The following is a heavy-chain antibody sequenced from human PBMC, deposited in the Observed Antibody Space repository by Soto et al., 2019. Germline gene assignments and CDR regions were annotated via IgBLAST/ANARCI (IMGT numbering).Heavy chain of an antibody. CDR3: ARDGDVNTGFGKDY. J-gene: IGHJ4*02. V-gene: IGHV3-33*01. CDR1: GFTFSSYG. D-gene: IGHD3-16*01. Sequence: GGSLRLSCAASGFTFSSYGMHWVRQAPGKGMEWVAFIWHDGGNKLYAESVKGRFSITRDNSKNTLYLQMTSLSAEDTAMYYCARDGDVNTGFGKDYWGQGTLVTVSS. CDR2: IWHDGGNK.